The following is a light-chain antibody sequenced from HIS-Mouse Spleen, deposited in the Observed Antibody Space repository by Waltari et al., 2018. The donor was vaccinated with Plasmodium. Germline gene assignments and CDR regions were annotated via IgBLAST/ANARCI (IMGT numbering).Light chain of an antibody. V-gene: IGKV3-15*01. CDR3: QQYNNWSFT. Sequence: IVMTQSPATLSVSPGERATLACRASQSVSSNLAWYQQNPGQGPRLLIYGASTRATGIPARFSGSGSGTEFTLTISSLQSEDFAVYYCQQYNNWSFTFGPGTKVDIK. CDR1: QSVSSN. J-gene: IGKJ3*01. CDR2: GAS.